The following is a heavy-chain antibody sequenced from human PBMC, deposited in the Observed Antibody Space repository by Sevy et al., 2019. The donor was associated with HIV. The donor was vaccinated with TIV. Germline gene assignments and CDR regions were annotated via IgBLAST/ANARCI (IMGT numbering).Heavy chain of an antibody. J-gene: IGHJ4*02. V-gene: IGHV3-7*01. CDR2: MKEDGSER. CDR3: VREGVGGYSYSLDC. Sequence: GGSLRLSCAASGFTFSSDWMSWVRQAPGKGLEWVATMKEDGSERNYVDSAKGRFTISRDNAKNSLYLQMNSLRAEDTAVYYCVREGVGGYSYSLDCWGQGTLVTVSS. D-gene: IGHD5-18*01. CDR1: GFTFSSDW.